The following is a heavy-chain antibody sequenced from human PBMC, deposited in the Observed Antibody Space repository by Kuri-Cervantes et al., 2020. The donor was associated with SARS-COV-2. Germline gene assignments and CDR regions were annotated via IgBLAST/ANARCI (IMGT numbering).Heavy chain of an antibody. Sequence: GGSLRLSCSASGFSFSSYAMHWVRQPPGKGLEYVSAISSNGGSTYYADSVQGRFTISGDNSKSTLYLQMNSLRAEDTAVYYCAKVPRARIWFSTSCYFDYWGQGTLVTVSS. CDR3: AKVPRARIWFSTSCYFDY. CDR1: GFSFSSYA. CDR2: ISSNGGST. V-gene: IGHV3-64*04. J-gene: IGHJ4*02. D-gene: IGHD2-2*01.